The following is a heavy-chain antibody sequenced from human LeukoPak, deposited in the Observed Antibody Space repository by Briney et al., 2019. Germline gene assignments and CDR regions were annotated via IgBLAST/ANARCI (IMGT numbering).Heavy chain of an antibody. V-gene: IGHV3-30-3*01. CDR1: GFTFSSYA. Sequence: PGGSLRLSCAASGFTFSSYAMHWVRQAPGKGLEWVAVISYDGSNKYYADSVKGRFTISRDNSKNTLYLQMNSLRAEDTAVYYCARGGIIVVVPAAMTLWGQGTLVTVSS. CDR3: ARGGIIVVVPAAMTL. D-gene: IGHD2-2*01. CDR2: ISYDGSNK. J-gene: IGHJ4*02.